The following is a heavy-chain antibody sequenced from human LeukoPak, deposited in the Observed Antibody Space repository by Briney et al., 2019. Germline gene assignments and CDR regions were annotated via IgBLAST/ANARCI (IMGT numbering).Heavy chain of an antibody. V-gene: IGHV3-30*01. CDR2: ISFDGSNK. Sequence: GGSLRLSCAASGFTFSSYAMHWVRQAPGTGLEWVAVISFDGSNKYYADSVKGRFTISRDNSKNTLYLQMNSLRAEDTAVYNCAKDLAVAGTGGNAFDICGPGTMVTVSS. CDR1: GFTFSSYA. D-gene: IGHD6-19*01. J-gene: IGHJ3*02. CDR3: AKDLAVAGTGGNAFDI.